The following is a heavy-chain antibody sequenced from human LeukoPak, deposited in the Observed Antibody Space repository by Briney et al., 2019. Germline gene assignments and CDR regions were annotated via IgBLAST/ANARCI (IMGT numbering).Heavy chain of an antibody. Sequence: SVKVSFKASGGTFSSYAISWVRQAPGQGLEWMGRIIPILGIANYAQKFQGRVTITADKSTSTAYMELSSLRSEDTAVYYCASPTLYYYDSSGYKGAFDIWGQGTMVTVSS. D-gene: IGHD3-22*01. V-gene: IGHV1-69*04. CDR3: ASPTLYYYDSSGYKGAFDI. CDR1: GGTFSSYA. J-gene: IGHJ3*02. CDR2: IIPILGIA.